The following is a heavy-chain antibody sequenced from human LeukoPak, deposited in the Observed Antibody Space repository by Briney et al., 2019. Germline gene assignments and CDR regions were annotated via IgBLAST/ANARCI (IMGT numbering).Heavy chain of an antibody. J-gene: IGHJ4*02. CDR3: AKGHYYGSRSLDY. V-gene: IGHV3-23*01. CDR1: GFTFSSYG. Sequence: GGSLRLSCAASGFTFSSYGMSWVRQAPGKGLEWVSAIGGRDGSTYYADSVKGRFTISRDNSKNTLYVQMNSLRAEDTAVYYCAKGHYYGSRSLDYWGQGTLVTVSS. D-gene: IGHD3-10*01. CDR2: IGGRDGST.